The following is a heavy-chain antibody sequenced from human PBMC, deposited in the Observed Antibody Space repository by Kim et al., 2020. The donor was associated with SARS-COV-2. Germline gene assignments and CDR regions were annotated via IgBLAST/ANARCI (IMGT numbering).Heavy chain of an antibody. CDR3: ARLDYAGYYFSH. V-gene: IGHV5-51*01. CDR2: IYPGDADT. CDR1: GYSFISYW. D-gene: IGHD2-2*01. Sequence: GESLKISCKPSGYSFISYWLAWVRQVPGQGLEWMGVIYPGDADTRYSPSFQGHVTLSVDKSISTAYLQWDSLQASDTAIYFCARLDYAGYYFSHWGQGSL. J-gene: IGHJ4*02.